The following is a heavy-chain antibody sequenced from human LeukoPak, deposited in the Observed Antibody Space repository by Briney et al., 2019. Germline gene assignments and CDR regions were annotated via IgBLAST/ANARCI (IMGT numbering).Heavy chain of an antibody. CDR3: ARAAGDSYILTGYRY. Sequence: GGSLRLSCAASGFTFSSYGMHWVRQAPGKGLEWVAVISYDGSNKYYADSVKGRFTISRDNSKNTLYLQMNSLRAEDTAVYYCARAAGDSYILTGYRYWGQGTLVTLSS. CDR1: GFTFSSYG. J-gene: IGHJ4*02. V-gene: IGHV3-30*03. CDR2: ISYDGSNK. D-gene: IGHD3-9*01.